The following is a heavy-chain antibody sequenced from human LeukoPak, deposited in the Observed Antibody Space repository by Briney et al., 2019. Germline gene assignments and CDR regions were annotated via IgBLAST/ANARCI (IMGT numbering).Heavy chain of an antibody. CDR3: ARDPYYDSSGYLNP. CDR2: IHTSGST. CDR1: GGSISSGSYY. J-gene: IGHJ5*02. D-gene: IGHD3-22*01. Sequence: SETLSLTCTVSGGSISSGSYYWSWIRQPAGEGLEWIGRIHTSGSTNYNPSLKSRVTISVDTSKNQFSLKLSSVTAADTAVYYCARDPYYDSSGYLNPWGQGTLVTVSS. V-gene: IGHV4-61*02.